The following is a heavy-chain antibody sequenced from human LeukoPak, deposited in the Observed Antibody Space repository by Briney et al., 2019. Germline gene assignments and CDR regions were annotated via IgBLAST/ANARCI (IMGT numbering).Heavy chain of an antibody. D-gene: IGHD6-19*01. CDR1: GFTFSNFW. CDR2: INEGGSEK. Sequence: GGSLRLSCAASGFTFSNFWMSWVHQSPGQGLEWVANINEGGSEKYYVDSVKGRFTISRDNAESSLYLQINSLRVEDTAVYYCARDPAAGTADYWGQGALVTVSS. CDR3: ARDPAAGTADY. J-gene: IGHJ4*02. V-gene: IGHV3-7*01.